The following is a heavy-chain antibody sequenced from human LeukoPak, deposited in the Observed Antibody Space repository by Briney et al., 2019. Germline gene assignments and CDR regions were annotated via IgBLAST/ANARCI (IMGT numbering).Heavy chain of an antibody. CDR2: IYYSGST. CDR3: ARAYCSSTSCPNHDAFDI. V-gene: IGHV4-30-4*08. J-gene: IGHJ3*02. CDR1: GGSISSGDYY. Sequence: SQNLSLTCTVSGGSISSGDYYWSWIRQPPGKGLEWIGYIYYSGSTYYNPSLKSRVTISVDTSKNQFSLKLSSVTAADTAVYYCARAYCSSTSCPNHDAFDIWGQGAMVTVSS. D-gene: IGHD2-2*01.